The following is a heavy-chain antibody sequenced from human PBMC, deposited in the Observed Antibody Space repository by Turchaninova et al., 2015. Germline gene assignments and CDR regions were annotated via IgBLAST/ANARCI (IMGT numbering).Heavy chain of an antibody. CDR3: AKDYTVTTGKFDY. J-gene: IGHJ4*02. CDR2: ISSSGAYT. CDR1: GFGFSSYA. V-gene: IGHV3-23*04. Sequence: EVQLVESGGGLVQLGGCLRLSCAACGFGFSSYAMSWVRQAPGKGLEWISAISSSGAYTYYAASVKGRFTISRDNSKNTLYLHMKSLRAEDTAVYFCAKDYTVTTGKFDYWGRGTLVTASS. D-gene: IGHD4-17*01.